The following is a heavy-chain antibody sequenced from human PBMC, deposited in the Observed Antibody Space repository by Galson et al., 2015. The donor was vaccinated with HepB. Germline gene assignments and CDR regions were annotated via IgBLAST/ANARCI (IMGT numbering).Heavy chain of an antibody. J-gene: IGHJ3*02. CDR2: ISYDGSNK. CDR1: GFTFSSYA. D-gene: IGHD4-17*01. V-gene: IGHV3-30-3*01. Sequence: SLRLSCAASGFTFSSYAMHWVRRAPGKGLEWVAVISYDGSNKYYADSVKGRFTISRDNSKNTLYLQMNSLRAEDTAVYYCARDGGHDYGDYVDAFDIWGQGTMVTVSS. CDR3: ARDGGHDYGDYVDAFDI.